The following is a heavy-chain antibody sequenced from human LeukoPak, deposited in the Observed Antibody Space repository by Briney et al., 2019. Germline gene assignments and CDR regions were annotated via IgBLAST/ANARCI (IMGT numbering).Heavy chain of an antibody. CDR1: GYTFTGYY. J-gene: IGHJ4*02. CDR3: ARDLPSLPDSDSSGWYNVY. Sequence: GASVKVSRKASGYTFTGYYMHWVRQAPGQGLEWMGWINPNSGGTNYAQKFQGRVTMTRDTSISTAYMELSRLRSDDTAVYYCARDLPSLPDSDSSGWYNVYWGQGTLVTVSS. D-gene: IGHD6-19*01. CDR2: INPNSGGT. V-gene: IGHV1-2*02.